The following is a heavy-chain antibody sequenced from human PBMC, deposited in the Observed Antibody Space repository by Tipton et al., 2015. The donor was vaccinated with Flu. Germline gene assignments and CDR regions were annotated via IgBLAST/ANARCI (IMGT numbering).Heavy chain of an antibody. CDR3: ARRDYSNYVSEPKNWFDS. CDR2: IHRTGST. V-gene: IGHV4-38-2*01. CDR1: GFTFGSYE. J-gene: IGHJ5*01. D-gene: IGHD4-11*01. Sequence: LRLSCAASGFTFGSYEMNWVRQAPGKGLEWIGNIHRTGSTYFNPSLRSRLIISVDTSKNQFSLRLTSVTAADTAVYYCARRDYSNYVSEPKNWFDSWGQGTLVTVSS.